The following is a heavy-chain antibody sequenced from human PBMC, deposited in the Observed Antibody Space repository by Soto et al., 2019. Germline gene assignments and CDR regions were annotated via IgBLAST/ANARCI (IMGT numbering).Heavy chain of an antibody. J-gene: IGHJ6*02. Sequence: SETLSLTCTVSGGSISSYYWSWIRQPPGKGLEWIGYIYYSGSTNYNPSLKSRVTISVDTSKNQFSLKLSSVTAADTAVYYCARQGWYYYYGMDVWGQGTTVTVSS. V-gene: IGHV4-59*08. D-gene: IGHD2-15*01. CDR1: GGSISSYY. CDR2: IYYSGST. CDR3: ARQGWYYYYGMDV.